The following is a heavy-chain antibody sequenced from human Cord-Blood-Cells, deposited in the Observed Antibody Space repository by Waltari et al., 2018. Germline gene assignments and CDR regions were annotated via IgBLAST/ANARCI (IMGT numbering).Heavy chain of an antibody. V-gene: IGHV4-4*07. D-gene: IGHD3-22*01. CDR2: IYTSGST. CDR3: ARDHGRKHYYDSSGYGGGYFDL. Sequence: QVQLQESGPGLVKPSETLSLTCPVSGGSISSSYWSWIRQPAGKGLAWIGRIYTSGSTNYNPSLKSRVTMSVDTSKNQFSLKLSSVTAADTAVYYCARDHGRKHYYDSSGYGGGYFDLWGRGTLVTVSS. CDR1: GGSISSSY. J-gene: IGHJ2*01.